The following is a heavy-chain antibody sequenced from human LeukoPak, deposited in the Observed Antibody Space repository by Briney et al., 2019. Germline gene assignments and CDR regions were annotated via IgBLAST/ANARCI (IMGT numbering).Heavy chain of an antibody. J-gene: IGHJ4*02. V-gene: IGHV1-18*01. CDR2: ISGFNGDT. Sequence: ASVKISCKASGYTFTNYGLSWVRQAPGQGLEWMGWISGFNGDTNYAQNFQGRVTMTTDTSTNTAYMELRSLTSDDTAIYFCAREGFVRDTAFDYWGQGTLVTVSA. D-gene: IGHD5-18*01. CDR3: AREGFVRDTAFDY. CDR1: GYTFTNYG.